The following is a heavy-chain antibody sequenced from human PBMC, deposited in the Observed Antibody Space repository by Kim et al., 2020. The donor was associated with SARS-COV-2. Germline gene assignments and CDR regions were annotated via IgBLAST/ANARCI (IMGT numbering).Heavy chain of an antibody. V-gene: IGHV5-51*01. J-gene: IGHJ5*02. CDR3: ARTRHRGYSYGNGFDP. D-gene: IGHD5-18*01. Sequence: SIQGKVTISADKSISTAYLQWSSLKASDTAMYYCARTRHRGYSYGNGFDPWGQGTLVTVSS.